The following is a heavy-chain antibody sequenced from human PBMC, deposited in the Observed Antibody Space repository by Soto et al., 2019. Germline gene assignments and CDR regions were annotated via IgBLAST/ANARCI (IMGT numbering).Heavy chain of an antibody. Sequence: EVQLVESGGGLVKPGGSLRLSCAASGFTFSNAWMNWVRQAPGKGLEWVGRIKSKTDGGTTDYAAPVKGRFTISRDDSKNTLYLQMNSLKTEGTAVYYCTTDSLTFGGVIVTGFAYWGQGTLGTVSS. CDR2: IKSKTDGGTT. D-gene: IGHD3-16*02. J-gene: IGHJ4*02. CDR3: TTDSLTFGGVIVTGFAY. CDR1: GFTFSNAW. V-gene: IGHV3-15*07.